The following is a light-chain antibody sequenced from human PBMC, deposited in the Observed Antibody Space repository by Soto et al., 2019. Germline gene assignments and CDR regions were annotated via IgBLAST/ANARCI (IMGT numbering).Light chain of an antibody. CDR2: INYDGTH. Sequence: QAVVTQSPSASASLGASVKLTCTLSSGYSTNAIAWHQQQSEKGPRFLMKINYDGTHSKGDGFFDRFSGSSSGAERHLSISSLQXEDEADYYCQSLGTGIQVFGGGTKVTVL. CDR3: QSLGTGIQV. V-gene: IGLV4-69*01. J-gene: IGLJ3*02. CDR1: SGYSTNA.